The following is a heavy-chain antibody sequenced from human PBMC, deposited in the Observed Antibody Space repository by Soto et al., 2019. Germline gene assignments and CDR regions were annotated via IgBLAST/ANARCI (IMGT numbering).Heavy chain of an antibody. J-gene: IGHJ5*02. Sequence: SETLALTCAVSGGSISSGGYSWSWIRQPPGKGLEWIGYIYQSGSTYYNPSLKSRVTISVDWSKNQFALELSSVTAADTAVYYCARGSYYDSSGYYGPWGQGTLVTGSS. CDR1: GGSISSGGYS. D-gene: IGHD3-22*01. V-gene: IGHV4-30-2*01. CDR3: ARGSYYDSSGYYGP. CDR2: IYQSGST.